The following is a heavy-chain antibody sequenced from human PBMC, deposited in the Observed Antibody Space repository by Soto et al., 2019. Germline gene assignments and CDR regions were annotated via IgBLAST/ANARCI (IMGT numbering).Heavy chain of an antibody. CDR3: ARENFGVIIHDAFDL. V-gene: IGHV4-31*03. Sequence: QVQLQESGPGLVMPSQTLSLTCTVSGDSVSSGGYYWNWIRQHPGRGLEWLGYIYDSETTYYNPSLESRLSISVDASQNQFSLKVTSVTPADTAVYYCARENFGVIIHDAFDLWGQGKMVTV. J-gene: IGHJ3*01. D-gene: IGHD2-8*01. CDR2: IYDSETT. CDR1: GDSVSSGGYY.